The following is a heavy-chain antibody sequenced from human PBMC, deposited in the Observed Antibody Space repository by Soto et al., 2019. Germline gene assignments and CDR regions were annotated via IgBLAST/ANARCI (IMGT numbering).Heavy chain of an antibody. CDR3: AREARRGDGYNVAFDI. D-gene: IGHD5-12*01. V-gene: IGHV1-69*01. J-gene: IGHJ3*02. CDR1: GGTFSSYA. Sequence: QVQLVQSGAEVKKPGSSVKVSCKASGGTFSSYAISWVRQAPGLGLEWMGGIIPIFGTANYAQKFQGRVTITADESTSTAYMELSSLRSEDTAVYYCAREARRGDGYNVAFDIWGQGTMVTVSS. CDR2: IIPIFGTA.